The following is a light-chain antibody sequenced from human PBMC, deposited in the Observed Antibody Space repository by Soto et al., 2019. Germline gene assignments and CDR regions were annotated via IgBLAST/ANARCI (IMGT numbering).Light chain of an antibody. CDR1: QSVSSY. J-gene: IGKJ3*01. V-gene: IGKV3-11*01. CDR2: DAS. Sequence: EIVLTQSPATLSLSPGERATLSCRASQSVSSYLAWYQQKPGQAPRLLIYDASNRATGIPARFSGSGSGTAFTLTISSLEPEDFAVYYCQQRSNWFTFGPGTKVYIK. CDR3: QQRSNWFT.